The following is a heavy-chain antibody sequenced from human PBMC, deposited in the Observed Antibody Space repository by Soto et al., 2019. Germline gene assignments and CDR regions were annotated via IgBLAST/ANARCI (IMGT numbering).Heavy chain of an antibody. Sequence: SVKVSCKASGGTFSSYAISWVRQAPGQGLEWMGGIIAIYSKTNYAQKLQGRVTMTADASTSTAYMELRSLRSDDTAVYYCARDLRGYCSGGSCHDAFDIWGQGTMVTVSS. CDR3: ARDLRGYCSGGSCHDAFDI. J-gene: IGHJ3*02. V-gene: IGHV1-69*13. D-gene: IGHD2-15*01. CDR2: IIAIYSKT. CDR1: GGTFSSYA.